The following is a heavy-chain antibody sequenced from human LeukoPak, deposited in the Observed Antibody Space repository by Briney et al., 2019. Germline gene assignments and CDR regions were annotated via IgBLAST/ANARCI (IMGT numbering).Heavy chain of an antibody. J-gene: IGHJ4*02. V-gene: IGHV3-21*01. CDR1: GLAYNNYT. D-gene: IGHD3-3*01. Sequence: GGSLRLSCAASGLAYNNYTMNWVRQAPGKGLEWVSSISSSSRYIYYADSIKGRFTISRDNAKNSMYLQMNSLRAEDTAIYYCVNEAEYYDFWSGYYPPSFDYWGQGTLVTVSS. CDR3: VNEAEYYDFWSGYYPPSFDY. CDR2: ISSSSRYI.